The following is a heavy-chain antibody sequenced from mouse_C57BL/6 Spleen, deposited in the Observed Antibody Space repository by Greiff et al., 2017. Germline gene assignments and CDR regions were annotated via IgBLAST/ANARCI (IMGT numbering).Heavy chain of an antibody. Sequence: EVMLVESGAELVRPGASVKLSCTASGFNIKDDYMHWVKQRPEQGLEWIGWIDPENGDTEYASKFQGKATITADTSSNTAYLQLSSLTSEDTAVYYCTTRSSYYYAMDYWGQGTSVTVSS. J-gene: IGHJ4*01. D-gene: IGHD1-1*01. CDR2: IDPENGDT. V-gene: IGHV14-4*01. CDR1: GFNIKDDY. CDR3: TTRSSYYYAMDY.